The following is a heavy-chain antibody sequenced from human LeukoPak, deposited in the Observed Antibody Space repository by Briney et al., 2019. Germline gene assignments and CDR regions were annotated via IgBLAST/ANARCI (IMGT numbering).Heavy chain of an antibody. J-gene: IGHJ5*02. CDR3: ARKRLTTVTTSWFDP. Sequence: GASVKVSCKASGYTFTGNYMHWVRQAPGQGLEWMGWINPNSGGTNYAQKFQGRVTMTRDTSISTAYMELSRLRSDDTAVYYCARKRLTTVTTSWFDPWGQGTLVTVSS. V-gene: IGHV1-2*02. CDR1: GYTFTGNY. D-gene: IGHD4-17*01. CDR2: INPNSGGT.